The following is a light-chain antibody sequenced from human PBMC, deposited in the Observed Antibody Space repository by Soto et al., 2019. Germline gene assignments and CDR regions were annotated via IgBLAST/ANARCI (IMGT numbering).Light chain of an antibody. CDR2: DAS. V-gene: IGKV3-20*01. J-gene: IGKJ1*01. CDR3: LQTAHSPLT. Sequence: EIVLTQSPGTLSLSPGERATLSCRASQSVTNNYVAWYQQKPGQAPRLLIHDASSRATGIPDRCSGGGAGTDFTLTISRLEPEDFAVYFCLQTAHSPLTFGQVTRV. CDR1: QSVTNNY.